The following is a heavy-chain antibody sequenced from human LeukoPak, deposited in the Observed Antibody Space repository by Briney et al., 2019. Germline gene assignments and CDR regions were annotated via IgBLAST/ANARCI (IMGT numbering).Heavy chain of an antibody. D-gene: IGHD1/OR15-1a*01. CDR1: GGTFSSYA. Sequence: ASVKVSCKASGGTFSSYAISWVRQAPGQGLEWMGYMNPNSYKTGYAQKFQGRVTMTRNTSISTAYMELSSLRSEDTAVYYCTRGNNGNDYWGQGTLVTVSS. J-gene: IGHJ4*02. CDR3: TRGNNGNDY. V-gene: IGHV1-8*02. CDR2: MNPNSYKT.